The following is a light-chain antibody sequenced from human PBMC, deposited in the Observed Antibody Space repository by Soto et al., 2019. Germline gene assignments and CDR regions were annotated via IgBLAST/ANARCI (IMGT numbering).Light chain of an antibody. CDR2: AAS. CDR3: QQYYNSPFT. J-gene: IGKJ4*02. CDR1: QSIKNN. Sequence: DIQVTQHPASLSASVGERVTITCRASQSIKNNLAWYQQKPGQTPKLLIYAASTLETGIPPRFSGSGSGTDFTLTINNLQPEDVATYYCQQYYNSPFTFGGGTKVEIK. V-gene: IGKV1-27*01.